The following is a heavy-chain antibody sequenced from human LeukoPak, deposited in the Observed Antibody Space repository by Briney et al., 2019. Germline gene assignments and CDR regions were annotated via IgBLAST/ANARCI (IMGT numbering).Heavy chain of an antibody. CDR3: ARDRSTMVRGAGAF. Sequence: GASVTVSFTASGYTFTSYGISWVRQAPGQGLEWMGWISAYNGNTNYAQKLQGRVTMTTDTSTSTAYMELRSLRSDDTAVYYCARDRSTMVRGAGAFWGQGTLVTVSS. J-gene: IGHJ4*02. CDR1: GYTFTSYG. CDR2: ISAYNGNT. D-gene: IGHD3-10*01. V-gene: IGHV1-18*01.